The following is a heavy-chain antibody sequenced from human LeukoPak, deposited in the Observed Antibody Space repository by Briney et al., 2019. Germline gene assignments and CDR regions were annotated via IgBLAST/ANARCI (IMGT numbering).Heavy chain of an antibody. Sequence: GGSLRLSCAASGFTFSSYTMNWVRQAPGKGLEWVSSISSSSSYIYYAESVKGQFTMSRDNAKNSLYLQMNSLRAEDTAVYYCARATTYDILTGYFDYWGQGTLVTVSS. CDR3: ARATTYDILTGYFDY. CDR1: GFTFSSYT. D-gene: IGHD3-9*01. V-gene: IGHV3-21*01. CDR2: ISSSSSYI. J-gene: IGHJ4*02.